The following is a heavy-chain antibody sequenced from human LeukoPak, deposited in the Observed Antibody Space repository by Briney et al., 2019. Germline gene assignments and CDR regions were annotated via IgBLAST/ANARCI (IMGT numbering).Heavy chain of an antibody. Sequence: GGSLRLSCAASGFIFSSSWMSWVRQAPGKGLEWVANIKQDGSQKHYVDSVKGRFTISRDNSKNLLYLQMNSLRAEDTAVYYCARDFPYYYDISGYYFDYWGQGTLVTVSS. V-gene: IGHV3-7*01. D-gene: IGHD3-22*01. CDR2: IKQDGSQK. J-gene: IGHJ4*02. CDR1: GFIFSSSW. CDR3: ARDFPYYYDISGYYFDY.